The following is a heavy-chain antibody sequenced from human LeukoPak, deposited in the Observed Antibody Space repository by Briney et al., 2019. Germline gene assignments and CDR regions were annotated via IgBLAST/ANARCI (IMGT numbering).Heavy chain of an antibody. CDR3: AKDFSEYSSSWGAFDI. V-gene: IGHV3-23*01. CDR2: ITSSGTT. J-gene: IGHJ3*02. CDR1: GFTFSDYS. Sequence: GGSLRLSCAASGFTFSDYSMNWVRQAPGKGLEWVAAITSSGTTYYADSVKGRFTISRDNSQYTLYLQMNSLRAEDTAVYYCAKDFSEYSSSWGAFDIWGQGTMVTVSS. D-gene: IGHD6-13*01.